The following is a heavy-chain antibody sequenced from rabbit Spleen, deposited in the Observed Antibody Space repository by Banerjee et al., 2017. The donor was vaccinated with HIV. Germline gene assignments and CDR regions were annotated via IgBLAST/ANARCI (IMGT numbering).Heavy chain of an antibody. Sequence: QEQLVESGGGLVKPEGSLKLSCTASGFSFSDKAVMCWIRQAPGKGLEWIACINVVTGKALYASWAKGRFTFSRTSSTTVTLQMTSLTAADTATYFCARDAAGREDFNLWAQGPWSPS. D-gene: IGHD4-2*01. V-gene: IGHV1S45*01. J-gene: IGHJ4*01. CDR3: ARDAAGREDFNL. CDR2: INVVTGKA. CDR1: GFSFSDKAV.